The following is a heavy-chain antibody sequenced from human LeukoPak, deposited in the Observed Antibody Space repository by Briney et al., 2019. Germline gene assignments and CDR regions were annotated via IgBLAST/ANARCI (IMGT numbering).Heavy chain of an antibody. CDR2: ISSSSSYI. Sequence: PGGSLRLSCAASGFTFSSYSMNWVRQAPGKGLEWVSSISSSSSYIYYADSVKGRFTISRDNAKNSLYLQMNSLRAEDTAVYYCARSMEYYDILTGYPSGYYFDYWGQGTLATVSS. CDR1: GFTFSSYS. V-gene: IGHV3-21*01. J-gene: IGHJ4*02. D-gene: IGHD3-9*01. CDR3: ARSMEYYDILTGYPSGYYFDY.